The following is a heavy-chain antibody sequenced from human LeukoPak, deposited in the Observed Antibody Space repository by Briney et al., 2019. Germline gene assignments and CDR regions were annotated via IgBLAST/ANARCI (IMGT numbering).Heavy chain of an antibody. CDR3: ARGKIAVAGCGFDP. CDR1: GGSFSGYY. D-gene: IGHD6-19*01. J-gene: IGHJ5*02. V-gene: IGHV4-34*01. Sequence: SETLSLTCAVYGGSFSGYYWSWIRQPPGKGLEWIGEINHSGSTNYNPSLKSRVTISVDTSKNQFSLKLSSVTAADTAVYYCARGKIAVAGCGFDPWGQGTLVTVSS. CDR2: INHSGST.